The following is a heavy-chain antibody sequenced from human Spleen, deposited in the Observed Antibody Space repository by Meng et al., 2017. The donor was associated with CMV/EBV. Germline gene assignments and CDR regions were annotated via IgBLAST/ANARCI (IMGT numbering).Heavy chain of an antibody. CDR2: INPNSGAT. CDR1: GNNFSGNY. J-gene: IGHJ4*02. V-gene: IGHV1-2*06. D-gene: IGHD6-19*01. CDR3: ASAVAANFRYFDF. Sequence: KASGNNFSGNYLHWVRQAPGQGLEWMGRINPNSGATSYAEEFQGRVTITRDTSSITVYMELSRLRSDDTAMYFCASAVAANFRYFDFWGQGALVTVSS.